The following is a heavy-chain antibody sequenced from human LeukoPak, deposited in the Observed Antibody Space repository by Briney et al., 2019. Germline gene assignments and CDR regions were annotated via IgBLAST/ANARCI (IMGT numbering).Heavy chain of an antibody. V-gene: IGHV4-4*07. J-gene: IGHJ4*02. CDR3: ARMASSTSCHDY. D-gene: IGHD2-2*01. Sequence: SETLSLTCTVSGGSISSYYWSWIRQPAGKGLEWIGRIYTSGSTNYNPSLKSRVTMSVGTSKNQFSLKLSSVTAADTAVYYCARMASSTSCHDYWGQGTLVTVSS. CDR2: IYTSGST. CDR1: GGSISSYY.